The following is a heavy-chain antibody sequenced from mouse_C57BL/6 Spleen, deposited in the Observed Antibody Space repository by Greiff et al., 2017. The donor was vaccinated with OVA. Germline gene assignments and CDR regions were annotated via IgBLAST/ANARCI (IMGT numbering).Heavy chain of an antibody. CDR2: IDPEDGDT. J-gene: IGHJ4*01. Sequence: VQLQQSGAELVRPGASVKLSCTASGFNIKDYYMHWVKQRPEQGLEWIGRIDPEDGDTEYAPKFQGKATMTADTSSNTAYLQLRSLTSEDTAVYYCTRGGISLYAMDYWGQGTSVTVSS. V-gene: IGHV14-1*01. CDR1: GFNIKDYY. D-gene: IGHD1-3*01. CDR3: TRGGISLYAMDY.